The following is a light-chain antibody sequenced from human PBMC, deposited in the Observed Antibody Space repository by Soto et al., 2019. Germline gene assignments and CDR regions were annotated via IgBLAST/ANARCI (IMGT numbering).Light chain of an antibody. CDR3: QQYNNWPVT. V-gene: IGKV3-15*01. J-gene: IGKJ4*01. CDR1: QSVSNN. CDR2: LAS. Sequence: EVVMTQSPATLSVSPGERATLSCRASQSVSNNLAWYQQTPGQSPRLLFYLASTRAPGIPARFSAGGSGTEFTLTISGLQSEDFATYYCQQYNNWPVTLGGGTKV.